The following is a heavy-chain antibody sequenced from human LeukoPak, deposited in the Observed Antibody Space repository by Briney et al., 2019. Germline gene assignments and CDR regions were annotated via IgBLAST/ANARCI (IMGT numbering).Heavy chain of an antibody. J-gene: IGHJ4*02. D-gene: IGHD5-12*01. V-gene: IGHV3-74*01. CDR2: INNDGSTT. CDR3: ARDLVVATGPDF. CDR1: GFTLSSYW. Sequence: GGSLRLSCAASGFTLSSYWMHWVRQAPGKGLVWVSRINNDGSTTNYADSVKGRFTISRDNAKNTLYLQMNSSRAEDTAVYYCARDLVVATGPDFWGQGTLVTVSS.